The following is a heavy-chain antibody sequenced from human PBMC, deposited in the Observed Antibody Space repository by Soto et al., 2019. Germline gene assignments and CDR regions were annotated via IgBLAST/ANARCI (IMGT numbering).Heavy chain of an antibody. CDR2: IIPIFGTA. J-gene: IGHJ6*02. CDR1: GGTFSSYA. CDR3: ARSERRYCSSTSCHAYYYYGMDV. Sequence: SVKVSCKASGGTFSSYAISWVRQAPGQGLEWMGGIIPIFGTANYAQKFQGRVTITADESTSTAYMELSSLRSEDTAVYYCARSERRYCSSTSCHAYYYYGMDVWGQGTTVTVSS. D-gene: IGHD2-2*01. V-gene: IGHV1-69*13.